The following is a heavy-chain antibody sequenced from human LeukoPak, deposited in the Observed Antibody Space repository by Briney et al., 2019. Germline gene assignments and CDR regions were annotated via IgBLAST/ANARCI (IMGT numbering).Heavy chain of an antibody. Sequence: SETLSLTCTVSGGSISSYYWSWIRQPPGKGLEWIGYIYYSGSTNYNPSLKSRVTISVDTSKNQFSLKLSSVTAADTAVYYCARYYFDSSGYYYFDYWGQGTLVTVSS. CDR2: IYYSGST. D-gene: IGHD3-22*01. CDR1: GGSISSYY. CDR3: ARYYFDSSGYYYFDY. V-gene: IGHV4-59*12. J-gene: IGHJ4*02.